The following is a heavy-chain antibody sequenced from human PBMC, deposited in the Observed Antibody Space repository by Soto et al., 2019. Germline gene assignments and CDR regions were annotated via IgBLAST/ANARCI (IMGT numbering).Heavy chain of an antibody. J-gene: IGHJ6*03. V-gene: IGHV1-8*01. D-gene: IGHD3-10*01. Sequence: ASVKVSCKASGYTCTSYDINWVRRATGEGLEWMGWMNPNSGNTGYAQKFQGRVTMTRNTSISTAYMELSSLRSEDTAVYYCARGSLTYYYGSGSYPPTYYYYYYMDVWGKRTTVTVSS. CDR2: MNPNSGNT. CDR1: GYTCTSYD. CDR3: ARGSLTYYYGSGSYPPTYYYYYYMDV.